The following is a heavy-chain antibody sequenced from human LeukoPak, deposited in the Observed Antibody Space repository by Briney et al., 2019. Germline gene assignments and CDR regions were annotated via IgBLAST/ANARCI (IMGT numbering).Heavy chain of an antibody. CDR2: INSDGSNT. J-gene: IGHJ4*02. Sequence: PAVSLSFSCAGSGFTFSSFSMIWHRPAPGKELMGVIRINSDGSNTSYADSVNGRFTISTDNDKSQMYLQMNSTRAADTAVYYCTRESDAGGNSVFDYGGQGTLVSVS. CDR1: GFTFSSFS. CDR3: TRESDAGGNSVFDY. V-gene: IGHV3-74*01. D-gene: IGHD4-23*01.